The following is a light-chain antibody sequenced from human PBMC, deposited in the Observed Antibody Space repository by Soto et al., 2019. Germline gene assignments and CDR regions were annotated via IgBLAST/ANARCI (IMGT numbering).Light chain of an antibody. CDR2: TTS. CDR1: QSISYY. J-gene: IGKJ1*01. V-gene: IGKV1-39*01. Sequence: DIQMTQSPSSLSASVGDRVTITCRASQSISYYLNWYQQKPGRAPRLLIYTTSSLQSGVPSKFSGSASGTDFTLTISSLQPEDFATYYCQQSYSTPWTFGQGTKGEIK. CDR3: QQSYSTPWT.